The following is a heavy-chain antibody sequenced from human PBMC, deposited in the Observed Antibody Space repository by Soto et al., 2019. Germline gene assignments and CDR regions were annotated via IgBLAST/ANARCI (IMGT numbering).Heavy chain of an antibody. J-gene: IGHJ5*02. CDR1: VGIFSSYA. D-gene: IGHD3-22*01. CDR2: IIPIFGTA. Sequence: GCCKASVGIFSSYAISWVRQAPGQGLEWMGGIIPIFGTANYAQKFQGRVTITADESTSTAYMELSSLRSEDTAVYYCASWYYYDSSGYNNWFDPWGQGTLVTVSS. CDR3: ASWYYYDSSGYNNWFDP. V-gene: IGHV1-69*01.